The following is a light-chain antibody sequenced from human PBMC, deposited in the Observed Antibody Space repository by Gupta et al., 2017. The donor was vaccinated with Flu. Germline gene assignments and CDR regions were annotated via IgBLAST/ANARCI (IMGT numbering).Light chain of an antibody. J-gene: IGKJ3*01. Sequence: TLSLSPGKRSTRACRTSQSSGNYLAWYQQKQNQAPKLLIYDASNRATCNPARFSSSGARTDGTHTIITLRRQEVAVYDSQHRNNCPPRATFGPGTKVDIK. V-gene: IGKV3-11*01. CDR2: DAS. CDR1: QSSGNY. CDR3: QHRNNCPPRAT.